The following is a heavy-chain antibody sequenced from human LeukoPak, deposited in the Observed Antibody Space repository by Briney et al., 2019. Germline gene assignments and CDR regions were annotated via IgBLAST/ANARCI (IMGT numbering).Heavy chain of an antibody. CDR1: GYTFTGYY. CDR3: ARIAAALNWFDP. Sequence: GSSVKVSCKGSGYTFTGYYMHGVRQAPGQGLEGMGWVNPKSGNINYAQKVEVRVTMTSATSISTDYMELSRLRFDDAAVYSCARIAAALNWFDPWGQGTLVTVSS. J-gene: IGHJ5*02. V-gene: IGHV1-2*02. D-gene: IGHD6-13*01. CDR2: VNPKSGNI.